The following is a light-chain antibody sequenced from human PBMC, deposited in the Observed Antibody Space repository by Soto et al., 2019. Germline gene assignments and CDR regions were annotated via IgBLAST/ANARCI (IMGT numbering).Light chain of an antibody. V-gene: IGKV3-20*01. Sequence: EIVLTQSPGTLSLSPGERATLSCRASQSVNSAYLAWYQQKPGQAPRLLIYGASSRAAGIPDRFSGSGSGTDFSLIISRLEPEDFAVYYCQHYGSSPTFGGGAKVDIK. J-gene: IGKJ4*01. CDR2: GAS. CDR3: QHYGSSPT. CDR1: QSVNSAY.